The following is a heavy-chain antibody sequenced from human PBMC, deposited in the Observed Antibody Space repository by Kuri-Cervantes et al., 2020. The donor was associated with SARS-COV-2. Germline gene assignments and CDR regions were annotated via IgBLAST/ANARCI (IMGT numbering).Heavy chain of an antibody. CDR3: ATGPPANWNDEGGNWFDP. D-gene: IGHD1-1*01. CDR1: GYTLTELS. Sequence: ASVKVSCKVSGYTLTELSMHWVRQAPGKGLEWMGGFDPEDGETIYAQKFQGRVTMTEDTSTDTAYMELSSLRSEDTAVYYCATGPPANWNDEGGNWFDPWGQGNLVTVSS. V-gene: IGHV1-24*01. CDR2: FDPEDGET. J-gene: IGHJ5*02.